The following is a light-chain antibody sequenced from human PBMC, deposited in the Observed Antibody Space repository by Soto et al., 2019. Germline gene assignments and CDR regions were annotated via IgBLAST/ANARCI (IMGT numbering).Light chain of an antibody. CDR2: EAY. J-gene: IGLJ2*01. Sequence: QSVLTQPPSASGSPGQSVTISCTGTSTDIGGYNFVSWYQQQPGKAPTLLIYEAYKRPSGVPDRFSGSKSGNTASLTVSGLQADDQADYYCTSFARSEDLCVVFGGGTKLTVL. CDR1: STDIGGYNF. CDR3: TSFARSEDLCVV. V-gene: IGLV2-8*01.